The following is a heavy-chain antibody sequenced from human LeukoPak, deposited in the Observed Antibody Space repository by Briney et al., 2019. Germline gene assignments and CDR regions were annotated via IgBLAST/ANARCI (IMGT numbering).Heavy chain of an antibody. CDR1: GFTFSSYW. D-gene: IGHD2-15*01. V-gene: IGHV3-7*01. Sequence: GGSLRLSCAASGFTFSSYWMTWVRQAPGKGLEWVANIKRDGSEKYYVDSVKGRFTISRDNSKNTLYLQMNSLRAEDTAVYYCARGYCSGGSCYSYADYWGQGTLVTVSS. CDR2: IKRDGSEK. CDR3: ARGYCSGGSCYSYADY. J-gene: IGHJ4*02.